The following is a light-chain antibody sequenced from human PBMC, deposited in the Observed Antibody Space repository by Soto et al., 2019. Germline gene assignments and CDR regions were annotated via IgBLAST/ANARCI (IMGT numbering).Light chain of an antibody. CDR1: QSVGSIY. CDR3: QHYNSYSEA. J-gene: IGKJ1*01. CDR2: YAS. Sequence: EIVMTQSPATLSVSPGERATLSCRASQSVGSIYLAWYQQRPGQAPRLLISYASSRATGIPDRFSGSGSGTDFTLTISSLQPDDFATYYCQHYNSYSEAFGQGTKVDIK. V-gene: IGKV3D-15*01.